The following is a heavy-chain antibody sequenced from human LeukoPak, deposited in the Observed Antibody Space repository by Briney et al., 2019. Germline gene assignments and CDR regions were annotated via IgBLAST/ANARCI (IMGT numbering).Heavy chain of an antibody. V-gene: IGHV3-30*02. Sequence: GSLRLSCAASGFTFRSYGMHWVRQAPGKGLEWVAFIRYEGSNKYYADSVKGRFTISRDNSKNTLYLQMNSLRAEDTAVYYCAKGHYDFWSGYSKPGNWFDPWGQGTLATVSS. CDR3: AKGHYDFWSGYSKPGNWFDP. D-gene: IGHD3-3*01. CDR1: GFTFRSYG. J-gene: IGHJ5*02. CDR2: IRYEGSNK.